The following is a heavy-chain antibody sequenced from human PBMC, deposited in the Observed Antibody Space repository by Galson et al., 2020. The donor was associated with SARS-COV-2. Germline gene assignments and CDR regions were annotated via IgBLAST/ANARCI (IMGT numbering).Heavy chain of an antibody. D-gene: IGHD6-13*01. CDR2: ITGSGDTT. CDR1: GFSFRNYA. CDR3: AKDPLMYDCNWYPNWFGP. V-gene: IGHV3-23*01. J-gene: IGHJ5*02. Sequence: GGSLRLSCAASGFSFRNYAMSWVRQAPGKGLEWVSGITGSGDTTYHADSVKGRFTISRDNSKNTLYLQMNSLRAEDTAFYYCAKDPLMYDCNWYPNWFGPWGQGTLVTVSS.